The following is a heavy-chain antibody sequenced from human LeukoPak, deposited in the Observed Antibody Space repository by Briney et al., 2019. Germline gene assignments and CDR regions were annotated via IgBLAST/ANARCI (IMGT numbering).Heavy chain of an antibody. CDR1: GVSFNNYY. J-gene: IGHJ4*02. Sequence: ASETLSLTCAVSGVSFNNYYWSWVRQNPGKGLEWIGEINHSGYTNDSPSLKSRVTLSIDTSRKQFSLNLRSVTVADTGIYYCTRMTTGHDYWGQGTLVTVSS. V-gene: IGHV4-34*01. CDR3: TRMTTGHDY. D-gene: IGHD4-17*01. CDR2: INHSGYT.